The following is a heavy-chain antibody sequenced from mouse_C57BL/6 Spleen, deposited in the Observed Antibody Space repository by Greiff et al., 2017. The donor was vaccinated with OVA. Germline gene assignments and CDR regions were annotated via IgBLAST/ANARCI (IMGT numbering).Heavy chain of an antibody. J-gene: IGHJ4*01. V-gene: IGHV1-82*01. CDR3: ARVEGTVVEDYAMDY. CDR1: GYAFSSSW. CDR2: IYPGDGDT. Sequence: VQRVESGPELVKPGASVKISCKASGYAFSSSWMNWVKQRPGKGLEWIGRIYPGDGDTNYNGKFKGKATLTADKSSSTAYMQLSSLTSEDSAVYFCARVEGTVVEDYAMDYWGQGTSVTVSS. D-gene: IGHD1-1*01.